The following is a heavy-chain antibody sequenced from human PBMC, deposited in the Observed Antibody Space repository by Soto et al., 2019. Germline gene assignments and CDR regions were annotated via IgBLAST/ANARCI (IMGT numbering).Heavy chain of an antibody. CDR3: ARVEGYYDSSGYNWFDP. CDR2: IYYSGST. Sequence: QVQLQESGPGLVKPSQTLSLTCTVSGGAISSGDYYWTWIRQPPGKGLEWIGYIYYSGSTHYNPTLKSRITISLDTSKNQFSLKLSSVTAADTAVYYCARVEGYYDSSGYNWFDPWGQGTLVTVSS. CDR1: GGAISSGDYY. V-gene: IGHV4-30-4*01. D-gene: IGHD3-22*01. J-gene: IGHJ5*02.